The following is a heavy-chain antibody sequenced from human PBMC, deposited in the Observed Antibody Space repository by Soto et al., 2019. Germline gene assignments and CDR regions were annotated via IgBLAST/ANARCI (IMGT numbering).Heavy chain of an antibody. D-gene: IGHD5-18*01. Sequence: SGPTLVNPTQTLTLTCTFSGFSLTTSGMCVSWIRQPPGKALEWLARIDWDDDKFYSTSLKTRLTISKDTSKNQVVLTMTNMDPVDTATYFCARTKYPGYTSGADGMDVWGQGTTATVSS. CDR2: IDWDDDK. V-gene: IGHV2-70*17. J-gene: IGHJ6*02. CDR1: GFSLTTSGMC. CDR3: ARTKYPGYTSGADGMDV.